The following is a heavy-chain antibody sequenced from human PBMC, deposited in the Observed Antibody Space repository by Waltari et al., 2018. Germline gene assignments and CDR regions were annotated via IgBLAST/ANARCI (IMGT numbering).Heavy chain of an antibody. CDR2: TSPWDSKT. CDR3: ARLARNGTYSYFDY. Sequence: EVQLVQSGAEVKQQGESLKISCKGSGYTFSDYWIAWVREMPGEGLEWMGITSPWDSKTRYSPSVQGQLSISADKSITTAYLQCSSLKASDSAMYYCARLARNGTYSYFDYWGQGTLVTVSS. CDR1: GYTFSDYW. D-gene: IGHD1-26*01. V-gene: IGHV5-51*01. J-gene: IGHJ4*02.